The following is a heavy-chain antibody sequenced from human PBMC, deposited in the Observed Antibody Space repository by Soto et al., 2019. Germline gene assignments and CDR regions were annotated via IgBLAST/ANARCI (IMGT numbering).Heavy chain of an antibody. Sequence: SETLSLTCTVSGGSISSSSYYWVWIRQPPGKGLEWIGSIYFSGSTFYNPSLQSRVTISIDTSKNQFSLKLSSVTAADTAVYYCAKLRYSSSSRNADYWGQRTLVTVSS. J-gene: IGHJ4*02. V-gene: IGHV4-39*01. D-gene: IGHD6-6*01. CDR2: IYFSGST. CDR1: GGSISSSSYY. CDR3: AKLRYSSSSRNADY.